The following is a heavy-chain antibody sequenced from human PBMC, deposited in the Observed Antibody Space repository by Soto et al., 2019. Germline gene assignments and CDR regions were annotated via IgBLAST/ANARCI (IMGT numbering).Heavy chain of an antibody. CDR1: GYTFTSYG. V-gene: IGHV1-18*01. CDR3: ARVLAAAADFDS. Sequence: QVQLVQSGAEVKKPGASVKVSCKASGYTFTSYGISWVRQAPGQGLEWMGWISAYNGNTNYAQKLQGRVTMTPDTSTNTAYMELRNLRSDDTAVYFCARVLAAAADFDSWGQGTLVTVSS. D-gene: IGHD6-13*01. CDR2: ISAYNGNT. J-gene: IGHJ4*02.